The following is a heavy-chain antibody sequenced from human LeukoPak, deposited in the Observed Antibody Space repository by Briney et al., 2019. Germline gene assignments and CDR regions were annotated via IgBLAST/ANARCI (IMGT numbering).Heavy chain of an antibody. J-gene: IGHJ5*02. D-gene: IGHD1-14*01. Sequence: GGSLRLSCAASAFTFSSYAMNWVRQALAKGLEWVSRISGGGGSTYDADSVKGRFTISRDNSKNTLYLQMDSLRAEDTALYYCAKGSGINHYHWIDPWGQGTLVTVSS. CDR1: AFTFSSYA. V-gene: IGHV3-23*01. CDR3: AKGSGINHYHWIDP. CDR2: ISGGGGST.